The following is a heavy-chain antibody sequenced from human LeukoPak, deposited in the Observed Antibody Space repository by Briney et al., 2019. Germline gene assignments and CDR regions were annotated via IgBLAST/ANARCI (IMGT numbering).Heavy chain of an antibody. D-gene: IGHD6-19*01. CDR3: AKDEVLWLVLFQFDY. J-gene: IGHJ4*02. CDR1: GFTFSSYV. CDR2: ISYDGSNK. V-gene: IGHV3-30*18. Sequence: GGSLRLSCAASGFTFSSYVMHWVRQAPGKGLEWVAVISYDGSNKYYADSVKGRFTISRDNSKNTLYLQMNSLRAEDTAVYYCAKDEVLWLVLFQFDYWGQGTLVTVSS.